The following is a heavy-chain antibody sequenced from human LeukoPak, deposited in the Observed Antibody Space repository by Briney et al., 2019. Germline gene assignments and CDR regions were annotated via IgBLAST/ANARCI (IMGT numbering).Heavy chain of an antibody. V-gene: IGHV3-21*01. CDR1: GFTFTIYS. CDR2: ISSSSSYL. CDR3: ARGEHSSSSVFHYYMDV. D-gene: IGHD6-6*01. J-gene: IGHJ6*03. Sequence: GRSLRLSCAASGFTFTIYSMNWVRQAPGKGLEWVSSISSSSSYLYYADSVKGRFTISRDNSKNTLYLQMNSLRAEDTAVYYCARGEHSSSSVFHYYMDVWGKGTTVTVSS.